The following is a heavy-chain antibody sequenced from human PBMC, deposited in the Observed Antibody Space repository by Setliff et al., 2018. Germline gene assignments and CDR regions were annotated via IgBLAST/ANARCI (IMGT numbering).Heavy chain of an antibody. D-gene: IGHD3-16*01. Sequence: ASVKVSCKASGYTFTDSFIHWVRQAPGQGFEWLGWINPNRDDTRYAQKFQGRVTMTRDASINTIYMELSSLTSDDTAIYYCAKQGDLAFDYWGQGTQVTVSS. CDR3: AKQGDLAFDY. J-gene: IGHJ4*02. CDR1: GYTFTDSF. CDR2: INPNRDDT. V-gene: IGHV1-2*02.